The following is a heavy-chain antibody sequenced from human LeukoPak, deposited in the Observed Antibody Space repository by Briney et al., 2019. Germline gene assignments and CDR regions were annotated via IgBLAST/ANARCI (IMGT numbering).Heavy chain of an antibody. CDR1: GGSFSGYY. V-gene: IGHV4-34*01. Sequence: SETLSLTCAVYGGSFSGYYWSWIRQPPGKGLEWIGEINHSGSTNYNPSLKSRVTISVDTPKNQFSLKLSSVTAADTAVYYCARAPQEVRGAFDIWGQGTMVTVSS. CDR3: ARAPQEVRGAFDI. D-gene: IGHD3-10*01. CDR2: INHSGST. J-gene: IGHJ3*02.